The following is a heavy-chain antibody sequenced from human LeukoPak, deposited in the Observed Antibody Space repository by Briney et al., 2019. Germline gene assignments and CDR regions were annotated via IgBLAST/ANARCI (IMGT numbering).Heavy chain of an antibody. CDR2: IYYGGTT. CDR3: ARDTTVASGMQH. V-gene: IGHV4-59*01. J-gene: IGHJ4*02. Sequence: PSETLSLTCSASGGYLSTYSWSWVRQSPGKRLEWVGFIYYGGTTNYNPSLKSRVTISADTAKNQSSLRLRTVTAADTAIYYCARDTTVASGMQHWGQGTLVTVSS. CDR1: GGYLSTYS. D-gene: IGHD4-23*01.